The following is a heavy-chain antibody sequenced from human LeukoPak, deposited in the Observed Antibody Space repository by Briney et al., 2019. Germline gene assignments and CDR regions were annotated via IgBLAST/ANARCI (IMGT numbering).Heavy chain of an antibody. D-gene: IGHD3-22*01. CDR2: INHSGST. CDR3: ARGKSSGYSSDAFDI. CDR1: GGSFSGYY. V-gene: IGHV4-34*01. Sequence: SETLSLTCAVYGGSFSGYYWSWIRQPPGKGLEWIGEINHSGSTNYNPSLKSRVTISVDTSKNQFSLKLSSVTAADTAVYYRARGKSSGYSSDAFDIWGQGTMVTVSS. J-gene: IGHJ3*02.